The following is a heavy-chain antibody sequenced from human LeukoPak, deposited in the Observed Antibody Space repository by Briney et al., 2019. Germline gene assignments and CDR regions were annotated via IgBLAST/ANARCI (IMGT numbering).Heavy chain of an antibody. J-gene: IGHJ5*02. V-gene: IGHV3-74*01. Sequence: GGSLRLSCAASGFTFSSYWMHWVRQAPGKGPVWVSRINSDGSSTDYADSVKGRFTISRDNAKNTLYLQMNSLRAEDTAVYYCARVLAVAGSSILRSWGQGTLVTVSS. D-gene: IGHD6-13*01. CDR3: ARVLAVAGSSILRS. CDR2: INSDGSST. CDR1: GFTFSSYW.